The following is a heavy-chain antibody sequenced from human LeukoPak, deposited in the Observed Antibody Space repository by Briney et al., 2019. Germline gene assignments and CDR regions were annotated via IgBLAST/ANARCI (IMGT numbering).Heavy chain of an antibody. Sequence: QPGGSLRLSCAASGFSVSNNYTSWVRQAPGKGLEWVSVIYSGGSTFYADSVKGRFTISRDNSKNTLYLQMNSLRAEDTAVYYCASDSYSPEYFQHWGQGTLVTVSS. V-gene: IGHV3-66*01. CDR3: ASDSYSPEYFQH. CDR1: GFSVSNNY. J-gene: IGHJ1*01. CDR2: IYSGGST. D-gene: IGHD2-15*01.